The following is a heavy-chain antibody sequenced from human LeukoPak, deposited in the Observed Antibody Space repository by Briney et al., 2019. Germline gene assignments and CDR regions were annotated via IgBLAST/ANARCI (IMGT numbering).Heavy chain of an antibody. CDR1: GFTFSSYA. CDR2: TSSSSTI. D-gene: IGHD6-19*01. J-gene: IGHJ4*02. CDR3: ARERYSSGWSLFDY. Sequence: GGSLRLSCAASGFTFSSYAMSWVRQAPGKGLEWVSYTSSSSTIYYADSVKGRFTISRDNSKNTLYLQMNSLRAEDTAVYYCARERYSSGWSLFDYWGQGTLVTVSS. V-gene: IGHV3-48*01.